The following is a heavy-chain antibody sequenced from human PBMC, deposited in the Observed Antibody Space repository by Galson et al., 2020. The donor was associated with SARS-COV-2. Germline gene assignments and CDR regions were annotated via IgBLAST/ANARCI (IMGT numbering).Heavy chain of an antibody. Sequence: GGSLRLSCAASGFTFDDYAMHWVRQAPGKGLEWVSGISWNSGSIGYADSVKGRFTISRDNAKNSLYLQMNSLRAEDTALYYCAKLPRYCSGGSCYPSGDGMDVWGQGTTVTVSS. V-gene: IGHV3-9*01. J-gene: IGHJ6*02. CDR2: ISWNSGSI. CDR3: AKLPRYCSGGSCYPSGDGMDV. CDR1: GFTFDDYA. D-gene: IGHD2-15*01.